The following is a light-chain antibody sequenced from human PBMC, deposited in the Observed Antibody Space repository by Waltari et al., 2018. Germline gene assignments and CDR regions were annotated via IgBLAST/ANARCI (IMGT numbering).Light chain of an antibody. Sequence: PVLIQPTSLSASPGASARLSCTLSGGINVGSYNIFWYQQKPGSPPRYQGSGVPSRFSGSKDASANAGLLLISGLQSEDEADYYCAIWHNGAGLFGGGTRLTVL. CDR1: GGINVGSYN. V-gene: IGLV5-39*01. CDR3: AIWHNGAGL. J-gene: IGLJ2*01.